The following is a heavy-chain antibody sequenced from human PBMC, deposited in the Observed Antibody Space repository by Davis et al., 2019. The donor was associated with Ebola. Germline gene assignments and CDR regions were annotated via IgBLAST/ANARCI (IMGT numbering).Heavy chain of an antibody. D-gene: IGHD3-16*01. CDR2: ISGFNGNT. CDR1: GYPLRDYG. Sequence: AASVKVSCKASGYPLRDYGITWVRQAPGQGLEWMGWISGFNGNTNYADKFQGRVTITADKSTRTAYMELSSMRSDDTAVYYCVRGDQIGGLRPPHWFDPWGQGTLVTVSS. V-gene: IGHV1-18*01. J-gene: IGHJ5*02. CDR3: VRGDQIGGLRPPHWFDP.